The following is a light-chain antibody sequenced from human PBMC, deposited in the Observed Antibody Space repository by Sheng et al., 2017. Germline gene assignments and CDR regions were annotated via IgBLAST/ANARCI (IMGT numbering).Light chain of an antibody. CDR1: QTVDSSY. CDR2: GAS. Sequence: EIVMTQSPATLSLSPGERATLSCRASQTVDSSYLSWFQQKPGQPPRLLIYGASTRATGIPARFSGSGSGTDFTLTISSLQPEDFAVYYCQQDYNLPYTFGQGTKLEIK. CDR3: QQDYNLPYT. J-gene: IGKJ2*01. V-gene: IGKV3D-7*01.